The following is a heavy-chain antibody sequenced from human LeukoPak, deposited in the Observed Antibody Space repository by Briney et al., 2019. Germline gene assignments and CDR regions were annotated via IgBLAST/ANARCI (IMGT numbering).Heavy chain of an antibody. J-gene: IGHJ4*02. V-gene: IGHV3-30*18. Sequence: SGGSLRLSCAASGFTFSSYGMHWVRQAPGKGLEWVAVISYDGSNKYYADSVKGRFTISRDNSKNTLYLQMNSLRAEDTAVYYCAKAAQYGSGTTIDYWGQGTLVTVSS. CDR2: ISYDGSNK. CDR1: GFTFSSYG. CDR3: AKAAQYGSGTTIDY. D-gene: IGHD3-10*01.